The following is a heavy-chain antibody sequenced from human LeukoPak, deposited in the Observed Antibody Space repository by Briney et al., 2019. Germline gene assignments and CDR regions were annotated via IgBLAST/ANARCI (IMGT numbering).Heavy chain of an antibody. D-gene: IGHD3-3*01. Sequence: SETLSLTCTVSGGSISSYYWSWIRQPPGKGLKWIGYIYYSGSTNYNPSLKSRVTMSVDTSKNQFSLKLSSVTAADTAVYYCARGSGNYDFWSGYYSARKYYYYGMDVWGQGTTVTVSS. CDR3: ARGSGNYDFWSGYYSARKYYYYGMDV. V-gene: IGHV4-59*01. J-gene: IGHJ6*02. CDR2: IYYSGST. CDR1: GGSISSYY.